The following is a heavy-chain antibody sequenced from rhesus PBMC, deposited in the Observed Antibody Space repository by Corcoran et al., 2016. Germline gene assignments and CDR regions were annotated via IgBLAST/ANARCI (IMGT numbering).Heavy chain of an antibody. J-gene: IGHJ5-1*01. Sequence: QVQLQESGPGLVKPSETLSLTCAVSGGSISSRNWWSWIRQPPGNGVESFGYNSCISGRTYSDPPLNVGVTIFTDTSQTVFALMLSAVTAADTAVYYCARDNLEYLDGFPAWGPGVLVTVSS. CDR2: NSCISGRT. V-gene: IGHV4-65*01. CDR1: GGSISSRNW. D-gene: IGHD3-3*01. CDR3: ARDNLEYLDGFPA.